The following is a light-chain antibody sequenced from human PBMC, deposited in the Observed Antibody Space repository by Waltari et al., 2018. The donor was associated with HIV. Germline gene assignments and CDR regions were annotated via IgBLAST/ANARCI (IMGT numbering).Light chain of an antibody. CDR3: QQYGSSPYT. J-gene: IGKJ2*01. Sequence: EIVLPQSPDTLSLSPGERAALPCRASQSVSSNYLAWYQQKPGQAPRLLIYGASSRATGIPDSFSGSGSGTDFTLTISRLEPEDFAVYYCQQYGSSPYTFGQGTKLEIK. CDR1: QSVSSNY. V-gene: IGKV3-20*01. CDR2: GAS.